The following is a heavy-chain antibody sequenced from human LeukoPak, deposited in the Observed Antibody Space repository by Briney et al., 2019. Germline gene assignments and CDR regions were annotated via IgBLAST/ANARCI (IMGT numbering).Heavy chain of an antibody. CDR3: PRTVDSSGYSPYY. Sequence: GGSLRLSCAASGFTFSSYSMNWVRQAPGKGLEWVSSISSSSSYIYYADSVKGRFTISRDNAKNSLYLQMNSLRAEDTAVYYCPRTVDSSGYSPYYWGQGTLVTVSS. J-gene: IGHJ4*02. CDR2: ISSSSSYI. D-gene: IGHD3-22*01. V-gene: IGHV3-21*01. CDR1: GFTFSSYS.